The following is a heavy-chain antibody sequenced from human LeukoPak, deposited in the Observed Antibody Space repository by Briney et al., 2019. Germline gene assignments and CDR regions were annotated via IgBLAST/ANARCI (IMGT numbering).Heavy chain of an antibody. V-gene: IGHV4-59*12. D-gene: IGHD6-19*01. CDR3: ARRSLWDSSGWYVVYYGMDV. CDR1: GGSISSYY. CDR2: IYYSGST. Sequence: SETLSLTCTVSGGSISSYYWSWIRQPPGKGLEWIGYIYYSGSTNYNPSLKSRVTISVDTSKNQFSLKLSSVTAADTAVYYCARRSLWDSSGWYVVYYGMDVWGQGTTVTVSS. J-gene: IGHJ6*02.